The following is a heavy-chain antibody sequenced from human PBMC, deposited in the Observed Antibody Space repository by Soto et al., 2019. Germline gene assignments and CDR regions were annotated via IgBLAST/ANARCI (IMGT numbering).Heavy chain of an antibody. CDR3: ARGSSVHYDFWSGQKPYYFDY. CDR2: TYYRSKWYN. Sequence: PSQPLALTCAISGDSVSSNSAAWSWIRQSPSRGLEWLGRTYYRSKWYNDYAVSVKSRITIIPDTSKNQFSLQLNSVTPEDTAVYYCARGSSVHYDFWSGQKPYYFDYWGQGTLVTVSS. D-gene: IGHD3-3*01. CDR1: GDSVSSNSAA. V-gene: IGHV6-1*01. J-gene: IGHJ4*02.